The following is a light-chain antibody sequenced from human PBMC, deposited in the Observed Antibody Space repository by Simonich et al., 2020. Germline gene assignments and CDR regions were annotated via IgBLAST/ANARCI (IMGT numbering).Light chain of an antibody. J-gene: IGLJ2*01. Sequence: SYELTQPSSVSVSPGQTARITCSGDVLAKKYARWSQQQPGQAPVLVIYKDSERPSGIPERFSGSSSGTTVTLTISGAQVEDEADYYCYSAADNNVVFGGGTKLTVL. CDR2: KDS. CDR3: YSAADNNVV. CDR1: VLAKKY. V-gene: IGLV3-27*01.